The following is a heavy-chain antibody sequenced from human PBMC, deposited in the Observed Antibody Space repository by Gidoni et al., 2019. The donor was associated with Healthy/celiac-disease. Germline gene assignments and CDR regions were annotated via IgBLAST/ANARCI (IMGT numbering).Heavy chain of an antibody. V-gene: IGHV3-23*01. Sequence: EVQLLESGGGLVQPGGSLRLSCAASGFTFSSYAMSWVRQAPGKRLEWVSAISGSGGSTYYADSVKGRFTISRDNSKNTLYLQMNSLRAEDTAVYYCAKDQESSGWSSNGMDVWGQGTTVTVSS. CDR1: GFTFSSYA. CDR3: AKDQESSGWSSNGMDV. D-gene: IGHD6-19*01. J-gene: IGHJ6*02. CDR2: ISGSGGST.